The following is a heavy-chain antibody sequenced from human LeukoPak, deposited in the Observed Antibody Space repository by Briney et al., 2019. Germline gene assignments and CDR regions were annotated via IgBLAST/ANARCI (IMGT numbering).Heavy chain of an antibody. D-gene: IGHD3-16*01. V-gene: IGHV4-59*01. CDR2: RYYSGST. CDR1: GGSISSYY. CDR3: ARVRGDFETD. Sequence: SETLSLTCSVSGGSISSYYWTWIRQPPGKGLEWIGYRYYSGSTTYNPSLKSRVTISVDTSKSQFSLKLISVTAADTAIYYCARVRGDFETDWGQGTLLTVSS. J-gene: IGHJ1*01.